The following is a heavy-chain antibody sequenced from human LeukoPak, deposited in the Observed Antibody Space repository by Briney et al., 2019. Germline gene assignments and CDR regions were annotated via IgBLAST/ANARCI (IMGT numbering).Heavy chain of an antibody. V-gene: IGHV4-59*12. CDR3: ARGPPYIVVVTAIGFFDS. J-gene: IGHJ4*02. CDR2: IYYSGST. D-gene: IGHD2-21*02. Sequence: PSETLSLTCTVSGGSISSYYWSWIRQPPGKGLEWIGYIYYSGSTNYNPSLKSRVTISVDTSKNQFSLKLSSVTAADTAVCYCARGPPYIVVVTAIGFFDSWGQGTLVTVSS. CDR1: GGSISSYY.